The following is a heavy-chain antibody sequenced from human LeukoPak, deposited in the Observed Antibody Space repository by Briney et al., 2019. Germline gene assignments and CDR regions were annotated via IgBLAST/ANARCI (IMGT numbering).Heavy chain of an antibody. CDR2: ISLSGDNM. D-gene: IGHD1/OR15-1a*01. J-gene: IGHJ3*01. CDR1: GFSISSHS. CDR3: AKVVTPNTLDAFDV. Sequence: HSGGTLRLSCVASGFSISSHSLMWVRQPQGKGLEWVSDISLSGDNMFYADSVKGRFTISRDNSIHTVYLQMNSLRVDDTAVYYCAKVVTPNTLDAFDVWGQGTMVTVSS. V-gene: IGHV3-23*01.